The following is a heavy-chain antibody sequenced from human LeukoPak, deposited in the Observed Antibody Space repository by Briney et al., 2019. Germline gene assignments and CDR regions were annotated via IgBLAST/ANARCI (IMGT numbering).Heavy chain of an antibody. Sequence: GGSLRLSCAASGFTFSSYAMHWVRQAPGKGLEWVAVISYDGSNKYYADSVKGRFTISRDNSKNTLYLQMNSLRAEDTAVYYCASSSYGYVVVPFDYWGQGTLVTVSS. CDR2: ISYDGSNK. V-gene: IGHV3-30*04. D-gene: IGHD5-18*01. CDR3: ASSSYGYVVVPFDY. J-gene: IGHJ4*02. CDR1: GFTFSSYA.